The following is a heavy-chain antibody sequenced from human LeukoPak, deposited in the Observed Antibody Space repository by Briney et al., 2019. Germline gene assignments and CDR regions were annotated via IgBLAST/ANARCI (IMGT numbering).Heavy chain of an antibody. Sequence: PGGSLRLSCAASGFTFSSYAMHWVRQAPGKGLEWVAVISYDGSNKYYADSVKGRFTISRDNSKNTLYLQMNSPRAEDTAVYYCARDRGGIVGSIGGGYFDYWGQGTLVTVSS. CDR3: ARDRGGIVGSIGGGYFDY. D-gene: IGHD1-26*01. J-gene: IGHJ4*02. CDR1: GFTFSSYA. V-gene: IGHV3-30-3*01. CDR2: ISYDGSNK.